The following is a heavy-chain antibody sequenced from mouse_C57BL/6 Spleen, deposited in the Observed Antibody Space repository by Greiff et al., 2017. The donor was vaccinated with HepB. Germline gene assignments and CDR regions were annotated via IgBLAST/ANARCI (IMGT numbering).Heavy chain of an antibody. J-gene: IGHJ2*01. V-gene: IGHV1-22*01. CDR2: INPNNGGT. Sequence: EVQLQQSGPELVKPGASVKMSCKASGYTFTDYNMHWVKQSHGKSLEWIGYINPNNGGTSYNQKFKGKATLTVNKSSSTAYMELRSLTSEDSAVYYWSRLPYYYGSSYFDCWGQGTTLTVSS. D-gene: IGHD1-1*01. CDR1: GYTFTDYN. CDR3: SRLPYYYGSSYFDC.